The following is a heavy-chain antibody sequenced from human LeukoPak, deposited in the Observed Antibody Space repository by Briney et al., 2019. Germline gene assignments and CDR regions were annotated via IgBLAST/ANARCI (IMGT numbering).Heavy chain of an antibody. J-gene: IGHJ4*02. D-gene: IGHD3-16*01. Sequence: GGSLRLSCAASGFTFSSYEMNWVRQAPGKGLEWVSYISSSGSTIYYADSVKGRFTISRDNAKNSLYLQMNSLRAEDTAVYYCARDSPYDYVWGSPTHDYWGQGTLVTVSS. CDR2: ISSSGSTI. CDR3: ARDSPYDYVWGSPTHDY. V-gene: IGHV3-48*03. CDR1: GFTFSSYE.